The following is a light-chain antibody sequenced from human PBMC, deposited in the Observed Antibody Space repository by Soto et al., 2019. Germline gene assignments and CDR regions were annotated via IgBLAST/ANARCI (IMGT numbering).Light chain of an antibody. V-gene: IGLV2-23*02. CDR2: EVS. CDR3: CSYAGSSVV. CDR1: SSDVGSYNL. J-gene: IGLJ2*01. Sequence: QSALTQPASVSGSPGQSITISCTGTSSDVGSYNLVSWYQQHPGKAPKLMIYEVSKRPSGVSNRFSGSKSGNTASLTISGLQAEDEADYYSCSYAGSSVVFGGGTKLTVL.